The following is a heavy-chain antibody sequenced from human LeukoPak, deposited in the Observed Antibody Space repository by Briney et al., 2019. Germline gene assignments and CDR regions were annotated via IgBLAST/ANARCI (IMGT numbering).Heavy chain of an antibody. Sequence: KTSETLSLTCAVSGASIRSHYWSWIRQPPGKGLEWIGDFSYSGSTIYNPSLKSRVTISVDTSKNQFSLKLSSVTAADTAVYYCARHWRVDSYGGGYFDYWGQGTLVTVSS. CDR3: ARHWRVDSYGGGYFDY. CDR1: GASIRSHY. V-gene: IGHV4-59*08. CDR2: FSYSGST. J-gene: IGHJ4*02. D-gene: IGHD5-18*01.